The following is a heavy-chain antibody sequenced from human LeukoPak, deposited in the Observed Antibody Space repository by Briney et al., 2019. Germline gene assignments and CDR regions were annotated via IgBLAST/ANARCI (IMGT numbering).Heavy chain of an antibody. D-gene: IGHD6-13*01. CDR3: AKRSSMAAAFGS. J-gene: IGHJ4*02. Sequence: GGSLGLSCAASEFTFNNYGMSWVRQVPGKGLEWVSGTSGSGGSTYYADSVKGRFTISRDNSKNTLYLEMNSLRGEDTAVYYCAKRSSMAAAFGSWGQGTLVTVSS. CDR2: TSGSGGST. CDR1: EFTFNNYG. V-gene: IGHV3-23*01.